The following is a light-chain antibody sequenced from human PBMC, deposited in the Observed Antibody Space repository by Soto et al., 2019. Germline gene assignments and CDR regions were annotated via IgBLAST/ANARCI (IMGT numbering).Light chain of an antibody. V-gene: IGKV3-15*01. Sequence: IVMRQSPATLSVSRGERATLSCRASQSVSSNLAWYQQKPGQAPRLLIYGASTRATGIPARFSGSGSGTEFTLTISSLQSEDFAVYYCQQYNNWPPVTFGQGTKVDIK. CDR3: QQYNNWPPVT. CDR2: GAS. CDR1: QSVSSN. J-gene: IGKJ1*01.